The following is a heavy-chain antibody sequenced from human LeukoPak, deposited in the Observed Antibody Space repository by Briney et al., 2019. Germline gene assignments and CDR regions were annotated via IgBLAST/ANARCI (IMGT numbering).Heavy chain of an antibody. CDR1: GYSFTSYW. Sequence: GGSLRLSCKASGYSFTSYWIGWVRQMPGKGLEWMGIIYPGDSDTRYSPSFQGQVTISADKSISTAYLQWSSLKASDTAMYYCASRGLPGQWGWFDPWGQGTLVTVSS. CDR3: ASRGLPGQWGWFDP. V-gene: IGHV5-51*01. CDR2: IYPGDSDT. D-gene: IGHD1-26*01. J-gene: IGHJ5*02.